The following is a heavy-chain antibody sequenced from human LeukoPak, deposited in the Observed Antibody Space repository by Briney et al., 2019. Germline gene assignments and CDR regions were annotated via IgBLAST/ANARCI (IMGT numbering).Heavy chain of an antibody. J-gene: IGHJ4*02. CDR2: IYYSGST. CDR1: GGSISSGGYY. Sequence: SQTLSLTCTVSGGSISSGGYYWSWIRQPPGKGLEWIGYIYYSGSTNYNPSLKSRVTISVDTSKNQFSLKLSSVTAADTAVYYCARAGPLWFGEFPMVDYWGQGTLVTVSS. V-gene: IGHV4-61*08. D-gene: IGHD3-10*01. CDR3: ARAGPLWFGEFPMVDY.